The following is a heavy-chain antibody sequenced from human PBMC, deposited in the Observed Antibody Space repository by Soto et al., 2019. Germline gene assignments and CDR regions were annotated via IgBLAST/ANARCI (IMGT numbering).Heavy chain of an antibody. CDR2: INPSGGST. CDR1: GYTFTSYY. D-gene: IGHD5-18*01. Sequence: LVKVSCKASGYTFTSYYMHWVRQAPGQGLEWMGIINPSGGSTSYAQKFQGRVTMTRDTSTSTVYMELSSLRSEDTAVYYCARDVAAAATKGGYSYGYYYYYGMDVWGQGTTVTVSS. J-gene: IGHJ6*02. V-gene: IGHV1-46*01. CDR3: ARDVAAAATKGGYSYGYYYYYGMDV.